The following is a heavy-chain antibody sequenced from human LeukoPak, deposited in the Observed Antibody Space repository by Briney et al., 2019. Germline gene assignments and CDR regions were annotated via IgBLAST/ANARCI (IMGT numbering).Heavy chain of an antibody. J-gene: IGHJ5*02. Sequence: GRSLRLSCTASGFTFSFYGMHWVRQVPGKGLEWVAVIWYDGSKKYYADSVKGRFTISRDSSKNTLYLQMNSLRDEGTAVYYCARANGDYGKGNWLDPWGQGTLVTVSS. V-gene: IGHV3-33*01. CDR1: GFTFSFYG. D-gene: IGHD4-17*01. CDR2: IWYDGSKK. CDR3: ARANGDYGKGNWLDP.